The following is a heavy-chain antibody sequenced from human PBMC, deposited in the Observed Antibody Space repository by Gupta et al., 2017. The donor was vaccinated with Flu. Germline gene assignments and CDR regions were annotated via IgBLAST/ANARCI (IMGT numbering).Heavy chain of an antibody. CDR1: GFTFRNHW. Sequence: EVQLVESGGGLVQPGGSLRLSCAASGFTFRNHWMTWVRQAPGKGLEWVANINPDGSATSYADSVRGRFTFSRDNAENSIYLQMNSLTAEDTAVYYCAKAEWLVQRYCDYWGQGALVTVSS. J-gene: IGHJ4*02. CDR2: INPDGSAT. V-gene: IGHV3-7*01. D-gene: IGHD6-19*01. CDR3: AKAEWLVQRYCDY.